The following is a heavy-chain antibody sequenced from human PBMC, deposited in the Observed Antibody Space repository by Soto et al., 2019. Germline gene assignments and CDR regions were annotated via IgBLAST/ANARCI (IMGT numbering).Heavy chain of an antibody. J-gene: IGHJ4*02. Sequence: PGGSLRLSCAASGFTFSSYSMSWARQAPGKGLEWVSAISGSGGSTYYADSVKGRFTISRDNSKNTLYLQMNSLRAEDTAVYYCARGPDDPGSFDYWGQGTLVTVSS. CDR3: ARGPDDPGSFDY. D-gene: IGHD3-10*01. V-gene: IGHV3-23*01. CDR1: GFTFSSYS. CDR2: ISGSGGST.